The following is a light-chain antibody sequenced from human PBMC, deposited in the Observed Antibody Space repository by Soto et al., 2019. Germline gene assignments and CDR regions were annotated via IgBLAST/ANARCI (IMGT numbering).Light chain of an antibody. CDR1: QDISTY. V-gene: IGKV1-9*01. CDR2: EAS. CDR3: QQLNTLPFT. J-gene: IGKJ5*01. Sequence: DIQMTQSPSSLSASVGDRVTITFQASQDISTYLAWYQQKPGKAPKLMIYEASTLQSGVPSRFSGSGSGTEFTLTISGLLPEDFATYHCQQLNTLPFTFGQGTRLEIK.